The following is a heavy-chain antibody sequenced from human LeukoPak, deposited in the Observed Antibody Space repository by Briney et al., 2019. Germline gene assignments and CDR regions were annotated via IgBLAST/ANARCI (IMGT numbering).Heavy chain of an antibody. J-gene: IGHJ4*02. CDR1: GFDVSINY. Sequence: GGSLRLSCAASGFDVSINYMNWIRQSPGKGLEWVSSISSSSSYIYYADSVKGRFTISRDNAKNSLYLQMNSLRAEDTAVYYCASAPSWFGELLIWGQGTLVTVSS. CDR3: ASAPSWFGELLI. CDR2: ISSSSSYI. D-gene: IGHD3-10*01. V-gene: IGHV3-21*01.